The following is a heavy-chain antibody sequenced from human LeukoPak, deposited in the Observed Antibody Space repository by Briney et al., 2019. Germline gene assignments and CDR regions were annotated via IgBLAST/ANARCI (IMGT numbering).Heavy chain of an antibody. J-gene: IGHJ1*01. CDR3: ARAYDSSGYWPEYFHH. Sequence: GGSLRLSCAASGFTFSNYGMHWVCQAPGKGLEWVAVISYDGSNEYYVDSVKGRFTISRDNSKNTLFLQMNSLRTEDTAVYYCARAYDSSGYWPEYFHHWGQGTLVTVSS. D-gene: IGHD3-22*01. CDR2: ISYDGSNE. V-gene: IGHV3-30*19. CDR1: GFTFSNYG.